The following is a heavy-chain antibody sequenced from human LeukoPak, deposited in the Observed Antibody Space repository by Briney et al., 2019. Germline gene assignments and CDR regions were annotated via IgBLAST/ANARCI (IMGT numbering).Heavy chain of an antibody. J-gene: IGHJ4*02. CDR2: INYSGST. Sequence: SETLSLTCTVSGGSISSHYWSWIRQPPGKGLEWIGYINYSGSTNYNPSLKSRVTISVDTSKNQFSLKVSAVTAADTAVHYCASGSYYFDYWGQGHLVTVSS. V-gene: IGHV4-59*11. CDR1: GGSISSHY. D-gene: IGHD1-26*01. CDR3: ASGSYYFDY.